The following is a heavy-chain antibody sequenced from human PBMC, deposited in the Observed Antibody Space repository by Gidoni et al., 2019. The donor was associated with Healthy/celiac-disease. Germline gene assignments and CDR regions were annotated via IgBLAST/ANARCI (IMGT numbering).Heavy chain of an antibody. CDR2: ISGSGGST. J-gene: IGHJ4*02. V-gene: IGHV3-23*01. CDR3: AKGGVRGVIILGY. CDR1: GFTFSSYA. Sequence: EVQLLESGGGLVQPGGSLRLSCAASGFTFSSYAMSWVRQAPGKGLEWVSAISGSGGSTYYADSVKGRFTISRDNSKNTLYLQMNSRRAEDTAVYYCAKGGVRGVIILGYWGQGTLVTVSS. D-gene: IGHD3-10*01.